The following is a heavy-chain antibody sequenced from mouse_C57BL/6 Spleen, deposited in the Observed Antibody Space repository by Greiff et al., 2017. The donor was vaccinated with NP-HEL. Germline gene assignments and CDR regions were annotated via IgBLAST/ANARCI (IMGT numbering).Heavy chain of an antibody. J-gene: IGHJ3*01. Sequence: DVKLVESGPGLVKPSPSLSLTCSVTGYSFTCGYYWNWIRQFPGNKLEWMGYIRYDGSTNYNPSLKNRISITPDTSNNQFFLKLNSVTTEDTATYYCAREGDDYDDRFAYWGQGTLVTVSA. CDR1: GYSFTCGYY. V-gene: IGHV3-6*01. D-gene: IGHD2-4*01. CDR3: AREGDDYDDRFAY. CDR2: IRYDGST.